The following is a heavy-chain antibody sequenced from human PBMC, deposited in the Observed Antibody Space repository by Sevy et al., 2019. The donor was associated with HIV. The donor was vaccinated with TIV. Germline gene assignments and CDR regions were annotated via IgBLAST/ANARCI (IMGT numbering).Heavy chain of an antibody. CDR3: ARFVGYNSGSRPRGGMDV. Sequence: SETLSLMCGVYGGSFSEYSWSWIRQPPGKGLVWIGDINHSGSTNYNPSLKSRVTISVDTSKNQFSLKLSSVTAADTAEYYCARFVGYNSGSRPRGGMDVWGQGSTVTVSS. CDR1: GGSFSEYS. CDR2: INHSGST. D-gene: IGHD5-18*01. V-gene: IGHV4-34*01. J-gene: IGHJ6*02.